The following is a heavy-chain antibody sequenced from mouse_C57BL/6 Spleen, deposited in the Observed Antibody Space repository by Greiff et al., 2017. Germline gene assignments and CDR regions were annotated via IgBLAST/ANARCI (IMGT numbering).Heavy chain of an antibody. V-gene: IGHV1-39*01. J-gene: IGHJ3*01. CDR1: GYSFTDYT. Sequence: VQLKQSGPELVKPGASVKISCKASGYSFTDYTMNWVKQSNGKSLEWIGVINNNDGTTSYNQKFKGKATLTVDQSSSTAYMQLNCLTSEDSSVYYCARGRLRQAWLAYWGQVTLLTVSA. CDR3: ARGRLRQAWLAY. D-gene: IGHD2-4*01. CDR2: INNNDGTT.